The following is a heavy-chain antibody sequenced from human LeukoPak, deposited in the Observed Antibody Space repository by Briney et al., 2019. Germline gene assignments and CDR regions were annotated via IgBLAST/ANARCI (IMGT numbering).Heavy chain of an antibody. CDR2: INTDGSST. J-gene: IGHJ4*02. CDR3: ARVRSIAALGPFDY. Sequence: GGSLRLSCAASGFTFSSYWMHWVRQAPGKGLVWVSRINTDGSSTSYADSVKGRFTISGDNAKNTLYLQMNSLRAEDTAVYYCARVRSIAALGPFDYWGQGTLVTVSS. CDR1: GFTFSSYW. V-gene: IGHV3-74*01. D-gene: IGHD6-6*01.